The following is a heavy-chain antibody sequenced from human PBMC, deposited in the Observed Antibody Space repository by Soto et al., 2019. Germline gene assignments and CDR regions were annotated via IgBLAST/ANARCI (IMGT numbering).Heavy chain of an antibody. Sequence: QVHLVQSGAEVKKPGASVKVSCKASGYTFTTYGMSWVRQAPGQGLDWMGWISTYNGNTKYAERLQGRVTMTTDTTTSTAYMELRSLTSDDTAVYYCARGPTDYYDNSGNYFLDYWGQGTMVTVSS. D-gene: IGHD3-22*01. CDR3: ARGPTDYYDNSGNYFLDY. CDR1: GYTFTTYG. V-gene: IGHV1-18*01. J-gene: IGHJ4*02. CDR2: ISTYNGNT.